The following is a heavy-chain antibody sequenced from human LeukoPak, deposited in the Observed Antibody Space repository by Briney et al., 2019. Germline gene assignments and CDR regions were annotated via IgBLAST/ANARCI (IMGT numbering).Heavy chain of an antibody. Sequence: PSETLSLTCAVYGGSFSGYYWSWIRQPPGKGLEWIGEINHSGSTNYNPSLKSRVTISVDTSKNQFSLKLSSVTAADTAVYYCARRRRSIAARPPEPFDYWGQGTLVTVSS. CDR3: ARRRRSIAARPPEPFDY. J-gene: IGHJ4*02. D-gene: IGHD6-6*01. V-gene: IGHV4-34*01. CDR2: INHSGST. CDR1: GGSFSGYY.